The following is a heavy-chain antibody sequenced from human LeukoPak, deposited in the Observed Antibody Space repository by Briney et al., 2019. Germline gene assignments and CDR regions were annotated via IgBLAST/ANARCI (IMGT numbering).Heavy chain of an antibody. Sequence: PGGSLRLSCAVSGLTFSNAWMSWVRQAPGKGLEWVSSISSSGSSTYSADSVKGRFTISRDNAKNSLYLQMSSLRSEDTAVYYCARTMATVVTPTFDIWGLGTMVTVSS. CDR2: ISSSGSST. J-gene: IGHJ3*02. CDR1: GLTFSNAW. V-gene: IGHV3-21*01. CDR3: ARTMATVVTPTFDI. D-gene: IGHD4-23*01.